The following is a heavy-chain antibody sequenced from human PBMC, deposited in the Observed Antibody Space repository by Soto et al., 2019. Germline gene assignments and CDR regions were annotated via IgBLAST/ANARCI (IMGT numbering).Heavy chain of an antibody. J-gene: IGHJ6*02. CDR2: IIPIFGTA. CDR1: GGTFSSYA. CDR3: ARDVVVVVAASDYYGMTS. V-gene: IGHV1-69*13. D-gene: IGHD2-15*01. Sequence: SVKVSCKASGGTFSSYAISWVRQAPGQGLEWMGGIIPIFGTANYAQKFQGRVTITADESTSTAYMELSSLRSEDTAVYYCARDVVVVVAASDYYGMTSGAKGPRSPSP.